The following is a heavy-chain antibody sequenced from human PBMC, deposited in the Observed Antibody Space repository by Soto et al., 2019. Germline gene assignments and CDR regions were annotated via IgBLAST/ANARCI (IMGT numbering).Heavy chain of an antibody. CDR3: VTGYHSDY. CDR2: IKKDGSEK. V-gene: IGHV3-7*03. CDR1: GISTSSYW. D-gene: IGHD5-18*01. Sequence: EEQLVESGGALVRPGESLRLSCAASGISTSSYWMGWVRQAPGRGLEWVASIKKDGSEKYYMDSLKGRFTISRDNALNSLYLQMNSLRAEDTAVYFCVTGYHSDYWGQGTLFTVSS. J-gene: IGHJ4*02.